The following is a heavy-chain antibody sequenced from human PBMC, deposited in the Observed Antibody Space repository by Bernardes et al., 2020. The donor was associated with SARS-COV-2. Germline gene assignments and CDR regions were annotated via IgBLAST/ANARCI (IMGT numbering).Heavy chain of an antibody. J-gene: IGHJ4*02. V-gene: IGHV3-64D*06. CDR3: VKERPVGDY. D-gene: IGHD3-10*01. CDR2: ISDNGATT. Sequence: GGSLRLSCSGSGFTLSEYPMHWVRQTPGKRLEYVSRISDNGATTHYGDSVKGRFTISGDNSKNTMYLQMNSLRVEDTAVYWCVKERPVGDYWGQGILVTVSS. CDR1: GFTLSEYP.